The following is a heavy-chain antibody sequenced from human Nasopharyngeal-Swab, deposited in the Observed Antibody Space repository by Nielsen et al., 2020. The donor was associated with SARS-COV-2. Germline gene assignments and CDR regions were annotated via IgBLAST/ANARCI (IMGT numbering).Heavy chain of an antibody. CDR1: GGSISSYY. Sequence: SKTLSLTCTVSGGSISSYYWSWIRQPPGKGLEWIGYIYYSGSTNYNPSLKSRVTISVDTSKNQFSLKLSSVTAADTAVYYCARGDYYDSTFDYWGQGTLVTVSS. J-gene: IGHJ4*02. CDR3: ARGDYYDSTFDY. CDR2: IYYSGST. D-gene: IGHD3-22*01. V-gene: IGHV4-59*13.